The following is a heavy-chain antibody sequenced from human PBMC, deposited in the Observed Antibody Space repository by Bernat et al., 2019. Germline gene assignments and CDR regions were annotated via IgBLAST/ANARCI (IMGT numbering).Heavy chain of an antibody. V-gene: IGHV4-39*01. J-gene: IGHJ4*02. Sequence: QLQLQESGPGLVKPSETLSLTCTVSGISITSSSSYWVWIRQPPGKRLEWIGAIYYSGTTYYNPSLKSRVTMSVDASSNQFSLKVNALTAADTAVYYCARHLRQSGNTPDYWGQGTLVTVSS. CDR1: GISITSSSSY. CDR3: ARHLRQSGNTPDY. D-gene: IGHD5-12*01. CDR2: IYYSGTT.